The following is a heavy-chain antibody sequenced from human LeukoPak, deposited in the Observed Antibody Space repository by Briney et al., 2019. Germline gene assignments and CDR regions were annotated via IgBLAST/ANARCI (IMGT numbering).Heavy chain of an antibody. CDR3: ASYKDYYGSESSDY. CDR2: IYYSGST. D-gene: IGHD3-10*01. CDR1: GGSISSSSYY. V-gene: IGHV4-39*01. Sequence: SETLSLTCTVSGGSISSSSYYWGWIRQPPGKGLEWIGSIYYSGSTYYNPSLKSRVTISVDTSKNRFSLKLSSVTAADTAVYYCASYKDYYGSESSDYWGQGTLVTVSS. J-gene: IGHJ4*02.